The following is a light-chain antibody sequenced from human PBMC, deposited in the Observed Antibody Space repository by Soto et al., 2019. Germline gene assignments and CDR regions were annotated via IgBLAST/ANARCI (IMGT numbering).Light chain of an antibody. V-gene: IGKV1-9*01. Sequence: DIQLTQSPSFLSASVEDRVTISSRASYDISRSLAWHQQEPGKPPKLLIYASSTLQTGVPSRLTGSGSGRKFTLTISGLQFGDFGTYFCQQLSHYPYTFGQGTKLEI. CDR1: YDISRS. CDR2: ASS. J-gene: IGKJ2*01. CDR3: QQLSHYPYT.